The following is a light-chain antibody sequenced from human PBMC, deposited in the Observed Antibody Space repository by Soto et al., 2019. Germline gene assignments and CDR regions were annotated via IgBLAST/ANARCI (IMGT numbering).Light chain of an antibody. J-gene: IGLJ2*01. CDR1: SSDVGGYNY. V-gene: IGLV2-14*03. CDR3: RSYTSSSTVV. Sequence: QSALTQPASVSGSPGQSITISCTGTSSDVGGYNYVSWYQQHPGKAPKLMIYDVSNRPSGVSNLFSGSTAGNTASLTISGLQAEDEADYYCRSYTSSSTVVFGGGTKVTVL. CDR2: DVS.